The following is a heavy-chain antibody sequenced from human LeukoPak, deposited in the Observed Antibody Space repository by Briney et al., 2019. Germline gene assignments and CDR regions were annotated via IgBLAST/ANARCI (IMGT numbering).Heavy chain of an antibody. Sequence: PGGSLRLSCAASGFTLSYYGMHWVRQAPGKGLEWVADIWADGSGKYYADSVKGRFTISRDSAKNTVSLQMNSLRAEDKGVYFRARDAVVTATYWHFDLWGRGTLVTVSS. CDR3: ARDAVVTATYWHFDL. J-gene: IGHJ2*01. CDR1: GFTLSYYG. D-gene: IGHD2-21*02. CDR2: IWADGSGK. V-gene: IGHV3-33*01.